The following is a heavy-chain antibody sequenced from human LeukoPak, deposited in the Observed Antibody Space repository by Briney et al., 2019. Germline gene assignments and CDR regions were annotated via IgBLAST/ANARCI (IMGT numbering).Heavy chain of an antibody. Sequence: SVKVSCKASGGTFSSYAISWVRQAPGQGLEWMGRIIPIFGTANYAQKFQGRVTITADKSTSTAYMELSSLRSEDTAVYYCARDSYHYGSGSYYLFDYWGQGTLVTVSS. CDR1: GGTFSSYA. CDR2: IIPIFGTA. CDR3: ARDSYHYGSGSYYLFDY. V-gene: IGHV1-69*06. D-gene: IGHD3-10*01. J-gene: IGHJ4*02.